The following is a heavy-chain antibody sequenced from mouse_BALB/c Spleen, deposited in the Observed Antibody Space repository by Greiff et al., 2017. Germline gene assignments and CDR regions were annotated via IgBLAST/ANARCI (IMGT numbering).Heavy chain of an antibody. CDR1: GFTFSSYA. V-gene: IGHV5-6-5*01. Sequence: EVQLVESGGGLVKPGGSLKLSCAASGFTFSSYAMSWVRQTPEKRLEWVASISSGGSTYYPDSVKGRFTISRDNARNILYLQMSSLRSEDTAMYYCARHGNYEAMDYWGQGTSVTVSS. J-gene: IGHJ4*01. CDR3: ARHGNYEAMDY. CDR2: ISSGGST. D-gene: IGHD2-1*01.